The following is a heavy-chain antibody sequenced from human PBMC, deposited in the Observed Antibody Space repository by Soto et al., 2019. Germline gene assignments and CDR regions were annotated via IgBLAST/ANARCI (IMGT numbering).Heavy chain of an antibody. J-gene: IGHJ4*02. Sequence: GESLKISCKGSGYSFTSYWIGWVRQMPGEGLEWMGVIYPGDSDTRYSPSFQGHVTISADKSISTAYLQWSSLKASDTAMYYCARGGRYCSSTSCPGNYWGQGTLVTVSS. CDR1: GYSFTSYW. D-gene: IGHD2-2*01. CDR2: IYPGDSDT. CDR3: ARGGRYCSSTSCPGNY. V-gene: IGHV5-51*01.